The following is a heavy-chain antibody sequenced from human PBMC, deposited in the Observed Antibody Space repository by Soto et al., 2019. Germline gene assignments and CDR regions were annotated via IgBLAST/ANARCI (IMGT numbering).Heavy chain of an antibody. CDR1: GFTFSSYA. D-gene: IGHD6-13*01. J-gene: IGHJ5*02. CDR3: AKDPAPYSSSWGFDP. CDR2: ISGSGGST. Sequence: GSLRLSCAASGFTFSSYAMSWVRQAPGKGLEWVSAISGSGGSTYYADTVKGRFTISRDNSKNTLYLQMSSLRAEDTAVYYCAKDPAPYSSSWGFDPWGQGTLVTVSS. V-gene: IGHV3-23*01.